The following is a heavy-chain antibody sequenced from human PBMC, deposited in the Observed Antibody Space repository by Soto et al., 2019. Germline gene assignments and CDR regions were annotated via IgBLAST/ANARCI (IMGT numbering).Heavy chain of an antibody. CDR2: IWHDGKNK. CDR3: ARDPGHDEAIDY. CDR1: GFTFSNYG. J-gene: IGHJ4*02. D-gene: IGHD1-1*01. V-gene: IGHV3-33*01. Sequence: QVQVVESGGGVVQPGRSLRLSCATSGFTFSNYGMHWVRQAPGKGLEWVAVIWHDGKNKYYADSVKGRFTISRDNSKNTMLLHMDSLRDEDTAVYHCARDPGHDEAIDYWGQGTLVTVSS.